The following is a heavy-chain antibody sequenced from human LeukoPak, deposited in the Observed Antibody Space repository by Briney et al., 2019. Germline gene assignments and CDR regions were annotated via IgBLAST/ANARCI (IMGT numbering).Heavy chain of an antibody. CDR1: GFTFDDYA. V-gene: IGHV3-9*01. CDR3: AKEAAAGSWFDY. D-gene: IGHD6-13*01. J-gene: IGHJ4*02. CDR2: ISWNSGSI. Sequence: GRSLRLSCAASGFTFDDYAMHWVRQAPGKGLEWVSGISWNSGSIGYADSVKGRFTISRDNAKNSLYLQMNSLRAEDTALYYCAKEAAAGSWFDYWGQGTLVTVSS.